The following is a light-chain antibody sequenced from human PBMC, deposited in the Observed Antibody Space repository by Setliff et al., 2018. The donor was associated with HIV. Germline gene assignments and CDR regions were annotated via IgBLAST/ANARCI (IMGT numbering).Light chain of an antibody. CDR2: GVN. CDR1: SSDIGGYNF. Sequence: QSALTQPASVSGSPGQSITISCTGSSSDIGGYNFVSWYQQHPGKAPKLIIYGVNYRPSGVSSRFPGSKSGNTASLTISGLQAEDEVDYYCSSYSRINTQMFGTGTKVTVL. J-gene: IGLJ1*01. CDR3: SSYSRINTQM. V-gene: IGLV2-14*01.